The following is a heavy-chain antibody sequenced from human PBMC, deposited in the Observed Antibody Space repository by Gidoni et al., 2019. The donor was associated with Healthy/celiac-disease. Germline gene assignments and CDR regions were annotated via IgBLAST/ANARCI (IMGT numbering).Heavy chain of an antibody. Sequence: QVQLVQSGAEVKKPGSSVKVSCKASGGTFSSYAISWVRQAPGQGLEWMGGIIPIFGTANYAQKFQGRVTITADESTSTAYMELSSLRSEDTAVYYCARLYSGYDSYYFDYWGQGTLVTVSS. CDR1: GGTFSSYA. CDR3: ARLYSGYDSYYFDY. D-gene: IGHD5-12*01. V-gene: IGHV1-69*01. CDR2: IIPIFGTA. J-gene: IGHJ4*02.